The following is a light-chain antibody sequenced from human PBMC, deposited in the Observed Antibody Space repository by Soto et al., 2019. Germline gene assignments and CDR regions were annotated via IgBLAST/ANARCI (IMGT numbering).Light chain of an antibody. V-gene: IGLV2-23*01. CDR3: CSFAGTGTQYV. CDR2: EGS. Sequence: QSALTQPASVSGSLGQSITISCIGTSDNIGSYNLGSWYQHKPGKAPKIIIFEGSKRPSGVSNRFSGSRSGNTASLTISWLQAEDDADYYCCSFAGTGTQYVFGTGTKPTVL. J-gene: IGLJ1*01. CDR1: SDNIGSYNL.